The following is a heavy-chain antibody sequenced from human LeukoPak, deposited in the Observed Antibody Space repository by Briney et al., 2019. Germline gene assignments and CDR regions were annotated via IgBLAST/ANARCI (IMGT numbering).Heavy chain of an antibody. V-gene: IGHV1-24*01. D-gene: IGHD2-21*02. CDR3: STDLWGYCNGDCFPTEY. CDR1: GSTLSELA. J-gene: IGHJ4*02. Sequence: ASVKVSCKVSGSTLSELAMHWVRQAPGKGHEWVGGFDTEEGEGVSEQKFQARITMTKDTSTNTAYMELSSLRSEDTAVYFCSTDLWGYCNGDCFPTEYWGQGSLVTVSS. CDR2: FDTEEGEG.